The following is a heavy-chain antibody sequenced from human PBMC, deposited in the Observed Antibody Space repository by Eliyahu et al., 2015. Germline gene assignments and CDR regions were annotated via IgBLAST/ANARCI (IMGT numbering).Heavy chain of an antibody. J-gene: IGHJ4*02. CDR1: GFTFSSYA. V-gene: IGHV3-23*01. CDR2: ISGSGGST. CDR3: AKGSIAVAGKRGYFDY. Sequence: EVQLLESGGGLVQPGGSLRLSCAASGFTFSSYAMSWVRQAPGKGLEWVSAISGSGGSTYYADSVKGRFTISRDNSKNTLYLQMNSLRAEDTAVYYCAKGSIAVAGKRGYFDYWGQGTLVTVSS. D-gene: IGHD6-19*01.